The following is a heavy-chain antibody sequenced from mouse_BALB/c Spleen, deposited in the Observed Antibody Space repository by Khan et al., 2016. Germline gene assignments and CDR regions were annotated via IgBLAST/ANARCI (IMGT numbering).Heavy chain of an antibody. D-gene: IGHD1-1*01. V-gene: IGHV5-12-1*01. CDR3: TRHVLPHLYCDV. J-gene: IGHJ1*01. CDR2: ISSGGDFT. CDR1: GFAFSRYD. Sequence: EVELVESGRGLVKPGGSLKLSCAASGFAFSRYDMSWVRQTAEKRLEWVAFISSGGDFTYYPDTLNGRFTVSRDNSNNTLYLQMSSLRSDDTAIFYWTRHVLPHLYCDVWGAGTTVTVSS.